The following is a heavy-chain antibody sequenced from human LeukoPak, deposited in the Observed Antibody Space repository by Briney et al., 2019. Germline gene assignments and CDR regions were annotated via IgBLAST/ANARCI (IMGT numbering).Heavy chain of an antibody. D-gene: IGHD2-8*01. CDR2: IYHSWST. CDR1: VYSISSGYY. V-gene: IGHV4-38-2*02. J-gene: IGHJ4*02. Sequence: SETLSLICTVSVYSISSGYYWGWLRPPPGKGLEWIGCIYHSWSTYYNPPLKRRLTIPVETSKNQLSPDLSSVTASDTAVYYCASRTGRIVLMVDAGYYFDYWGQGTLVSVSS. CDR3: ASRTGRIVLMVDAGYYFDY.